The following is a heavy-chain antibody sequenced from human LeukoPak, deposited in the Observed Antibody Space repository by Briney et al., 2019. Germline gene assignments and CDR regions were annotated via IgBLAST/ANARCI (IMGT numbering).Heavy chain of an antibody. CDR3: AREELLGYYYGMDV. D-gene: IGHD1-26*01. CDR2: TRNKANSYTT. CDR1: GFTFSDHY. V-gene: IGHV3-72*01. Sequence: GGSLRLSCAASGFTFSDHYMDWVRQAPGKGLEWVGRTRNKANSYTTEYAASVKGRFTISRDDSKNSPYLQMNSLKTEDTAVYYCAREELLGYYYGMDVWGRGTTVTVSS. J-gene: IGHJ6*02.